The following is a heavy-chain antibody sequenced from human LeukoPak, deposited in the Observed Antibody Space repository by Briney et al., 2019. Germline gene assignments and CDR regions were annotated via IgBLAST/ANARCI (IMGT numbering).Heavy chain of an antibody. J-gene: IGHJ4*02. D-gene: IGHD3-10*01. CDR3: ARDHGSGSYYFFDY. Sequence: GGSLRLSCAASGLTFDDYGMSWVRQAPGKGLEWVSGINWNGGSTGYADSVKGRFTISRDNAKNSLYLQMNSLRAEDTALYYCARDHGSGSYYFFDYWGQGTLVTVSS. CDR1: GLTFDDYG. CDR2: INWNGGST. V-gene: IGHV3-20*04.